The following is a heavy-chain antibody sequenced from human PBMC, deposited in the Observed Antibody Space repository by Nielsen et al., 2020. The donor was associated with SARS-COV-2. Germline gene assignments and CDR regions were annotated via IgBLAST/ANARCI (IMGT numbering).Heavy chain of an antibody. D-gene: IGHD3-10*01. CDR2: IYHSGST. Sequence: SETLSLTCAVSGGSISSGGYSWSWIRQPPGKGLEWIGYIYHSGSTYYNPSLKSRVTISVDRSKNQFSLKLSSVTAADTAVYYCARVISPGSGSYRWFDPWGQGTLVPSPQ. J-gene: IGHJ5*02. V-gene: IGHV4-30-2*01. CDR1: GGSISSGGYS. CDR3: ARVISPGSGSYRWFDP.